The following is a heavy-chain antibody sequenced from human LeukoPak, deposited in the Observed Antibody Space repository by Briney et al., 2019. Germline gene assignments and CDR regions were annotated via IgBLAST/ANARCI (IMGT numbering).Heavy chain of an antibody. J-gene: IGHJ4*02. D-gene: IGHD2-21*01. CDR3: ARREASLFHFDY. V-gene: IGHV4-38-2*02. CDR2: IYHSGST. CDR1: GYSISSGYY. Sequence: SETLSLTCTVSGYSISSGYYWGWIRQPPGKGQEWIGSIYHSGSTYYNPSLKSRVTISVDTSKNQFSLKLSSVSAADTAVYYCARREASLFHFDYWGQGTLVTVSS.